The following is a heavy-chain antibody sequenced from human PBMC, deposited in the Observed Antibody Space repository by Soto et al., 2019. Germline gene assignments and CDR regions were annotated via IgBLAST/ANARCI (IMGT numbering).Heavy chain of an antibody. CDR1: GYSFTSYW. D-gene: IGHD2-21*02. CDR2: IYPGDSET. V-gene: IGHV5-51*01. CDR3: ARRSYCDGYCTRRPYDYYGMDV. Sequence: EVQLVQSGAEVKKPGESLKISCKGSGYSFTSYWIVWVRQMPGKGLEWMGYIYPGDSETRYSPSLQGQVTMSADKSTSTAYLQWSSLKASDTAMYYCARRSYCDGYCTRRPYDYYGMDVWGQGTTVIVSS. J-gene: IGHJ6*02.